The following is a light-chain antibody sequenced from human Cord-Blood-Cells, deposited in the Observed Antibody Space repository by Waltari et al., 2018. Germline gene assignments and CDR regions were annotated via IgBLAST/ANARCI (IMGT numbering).Light chain of an antibody. CDR1: ALPKQD. V-gene: IGLV3-25*02. CDR3: QSADSSGTWV. J-gene: IGLJ3*02. Sequence: SYELTQPPSVSVSPGQTARITCSGDALPKQDASWYQQKPGQAPVLVIYKDSERPSGIPERFSGSSSGTTVTLTISGVQAEDEADYYCQSADSSGTWVFGGGTKLTVL. CDR2: KDS.